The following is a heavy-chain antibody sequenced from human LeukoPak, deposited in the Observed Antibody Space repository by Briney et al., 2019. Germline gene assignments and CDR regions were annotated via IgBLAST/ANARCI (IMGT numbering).Heavy chain of an antibody. Sequence: SETLSLTCTVSGGSISNYYWSWIRQPPGKGLEWIGNINYSGNTNYNSSLKSRVTISVDTSKNQFSPKLTSVTTADTAVYYCARAEPGYKAWGQGTLVTVSS. J-gene: IGHJ5*02. D-gene: IGHD5-24*01. V-gene: IGHV4-59*01. CDR2: INYSGNT. CDR1: GGSISNYY. CDR3: ARAEPGYKA.